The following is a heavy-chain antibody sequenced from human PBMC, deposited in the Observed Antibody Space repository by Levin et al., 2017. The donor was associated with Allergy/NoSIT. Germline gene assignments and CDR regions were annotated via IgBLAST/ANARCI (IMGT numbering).Heavy chain of an antibody. CDR1: GFTFSSYS. CDR2: ISSSSSTI. CDR3: ARDPMWGGGDDYFDY. D-gene: IGHD3-16*01. Sequence: PGGSLRLSCAASGFTFSSYSMNWVRQAPGKGLEWVSYISSSSSTIYYADSVKGRFTISRDNAKNSLYLQMNSLRAEDTAVYYCARDPMWGGGDDYFDYWGQGTLVTVSS. J-gene: IGHJ4*02. V-gene: IGHV3-48*01.